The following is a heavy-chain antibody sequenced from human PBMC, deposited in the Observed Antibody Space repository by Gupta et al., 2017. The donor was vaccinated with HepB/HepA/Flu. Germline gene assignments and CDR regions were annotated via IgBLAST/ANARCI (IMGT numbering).Heavy chain of an antibody. CDR3: VREFSGGHHDY. Sequence: QVQLVQSGAEVKKPGASVKVSCKASGYTFTDYFIHWVRQAPGQGLEWMGITNTNNGDTNYAQKFRGRVTMTRDTSVSTAYMDLSSLTSDDTAAYYCVREFSGGHHDYWGQGTLVTVSS. D-gene: IGHD3-16*01. V-gene: IGHV1-2*02. CDR1: GYTFTDYF. CDR2: TNTNNGDT. J-gene: IGHJ4*02.